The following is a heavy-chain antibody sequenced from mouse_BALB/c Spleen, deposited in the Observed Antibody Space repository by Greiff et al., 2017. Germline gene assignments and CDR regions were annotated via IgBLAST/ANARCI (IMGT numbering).Heavy chain of an antibody. Sequence: LVKTGASVKISCKASGYSFTGYYMHWVKQSHGKSLEWMGYISCYNGATSYNQKFKGKATLTVDTSSSTAYMQINNLTSEDSAVYYCARGKIYYDYLYAMDYWGQGTSVTVSS. CDR2: ISCYNGAT. CDR3: ARGKIYYDYLYAMDY. CDR1: GYSFTGYY. D-gene: IGHD2-4*01. J-gene: IGHJ4*01. V-gene: IGHV1S34*01.